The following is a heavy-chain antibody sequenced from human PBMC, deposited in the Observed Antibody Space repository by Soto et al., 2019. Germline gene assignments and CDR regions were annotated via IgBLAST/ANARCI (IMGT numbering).Heavy chain of an antibody. V-gene: IGHV3-7*01. D-gene: IGHD7-27*01. J-gene: IGHJ4*02. CDR3: ARIPGDWGLFDY. CDR1: GFTFSSYW. CDR2: MKRDGSEK. Sequence: EVQLVESGGGLVQPGGSLRLSCVASGFTFSSYWMSWVRQAPGKGLEWVANMKRDGSEKYYVDSVKGRFSISRDNGKNSVYLQMNSLRVEDTAVYYCARIPGDWGLFDYWGQGALVTVTS.